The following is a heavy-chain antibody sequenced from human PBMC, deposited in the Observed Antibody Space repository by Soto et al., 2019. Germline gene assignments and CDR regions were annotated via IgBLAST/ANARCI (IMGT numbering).Heavy chain of an antibody. D-gene: IGHD3-22*01. J-gene: IGHJ3*02. V-gene: IGHV3-21*01. CDR2: ISSSSSYR. CDR1: GFTFSSYS. Sequence: EVQLVESGGGLVKPGGSLRLSCAASGFTFSSYSMNWVRQAPGKGLEWVSSISSSSSYRDYADSVKGRFTISRDNAKNSLYLKMNSLRAEDTAVYYCARGYHYYDSSGYDKWDAFDIWGQGTMVTVSS. CDR3: ARGYHYYDSSGYDKWDAFDI.